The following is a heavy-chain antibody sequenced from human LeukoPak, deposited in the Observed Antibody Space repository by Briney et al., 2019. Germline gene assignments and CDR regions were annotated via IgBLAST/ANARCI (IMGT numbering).Heavy chain of an antibody. CDR2: IYYSGST. CDR1: GGSISSYY. V-gene: IGHV4-59*01. J-gene: IGHJ6*02. D-gene: IGHD1-14*01. CDR3: ARVPDPYYYYGMDV. Sequence: PSETLSLTCTVSGGSISSYYRSWIRQPPGKGLEWIGYIYYSGSTNYNPSLKSRVTISVDTSKNQFSLKLSSVTAADTAVYYCARVPDPYYYYGMDVWGQGTTVTVSS.